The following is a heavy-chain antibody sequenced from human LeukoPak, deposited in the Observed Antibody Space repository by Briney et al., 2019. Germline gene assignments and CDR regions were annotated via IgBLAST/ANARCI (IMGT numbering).Heavy chain of an antibody. D-gene: IGHD1-26*01. Sequence: GASVKVSCKASGGTFSSYTISWVRQAPGQGLEWMGRIIPIFGTANYAQKFQGRVTITTDESTSTAYMELSSLRSEDTAVYYCARVGSYYFDYWGQGTLVTVSS. J-gene: IGHJ4*02. CDR2: IIPIFGTA. V-gene: IGHV1-69*05. CDR1: GGTFSSYT. CDR3: ARVGSYYFDY.